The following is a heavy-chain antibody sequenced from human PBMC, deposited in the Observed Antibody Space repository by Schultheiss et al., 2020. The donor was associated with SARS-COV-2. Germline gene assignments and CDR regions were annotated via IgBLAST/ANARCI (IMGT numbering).Heavy chain of an antibody. J-gene: IGHJ4*02. Sequence: GGSLRLSCTASGFTFSASPIHWVRQAPGKGLEWVSLISEDSSRTYYADSVKGRFTISRDNAKNSLYLQMNSLRAEDTAVYYCARSPACGGDCAWGQGTLVTVSS. CDR1: GFTFSASP. D-gene: IGHD2-21*02. CDR2: ISEDSSRT. V-gene: IGHV3-48*04. CDR3: ARSPACGGDCA.